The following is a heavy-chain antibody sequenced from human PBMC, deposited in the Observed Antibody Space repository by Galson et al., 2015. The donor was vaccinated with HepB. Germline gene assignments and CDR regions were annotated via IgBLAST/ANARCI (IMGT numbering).Heavy chain of an antibody. Sequence: SLRLSCAASGFTVSSNYMSWVRQAPGKGLEWVSVLDSGGRTHYADSVKGRFTISRDNSKNTLYLQLNSLRAEDTAVYYCARDQGDDYVNYYYYHGMDVWGQGTTVTGS. D-gene: IGHD4-17*01. V-gene: IGHV3-66*02. J-gene: IGHJ6*02. CDR2: LDSGGRT. CDR1: GFTVSSNY. CDR3: ARDQGDDYVNYYYYHGMDV.